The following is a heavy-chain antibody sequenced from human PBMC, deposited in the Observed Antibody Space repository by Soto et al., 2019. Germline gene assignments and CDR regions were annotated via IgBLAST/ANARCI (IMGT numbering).Heavy chain of an antibody. D-gene: IGHD6-19*01. CDR3: ARDKSSGWYNDAFDI. CDR2: IKQDGSEK. CDR1: GFTFSSYW. Sequence: EVQLVESGGGLVQPGGSLRLSCAASGFTFSSYWMSWVRQAPGKGLEWVANIKQDGSEKYYVDSVKGRFTISRDNAKNSLYLQMNSLRAEDTAVYYCARDKSSGWYNDAFDIWGQGTMVTVSS. J-gene: IGHJ3*02. V-gene: IGHV3-7*01.